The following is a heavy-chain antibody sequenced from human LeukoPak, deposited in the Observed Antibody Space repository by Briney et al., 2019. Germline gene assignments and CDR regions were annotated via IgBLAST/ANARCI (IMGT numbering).Heavy chain of an antibody. V-gene: IGHV5-51*01. CDR1: GYSFTSYW. D-gene: IGHD3-3*01. CDR2: IYPGDSDT. Sequence: GESLKISCKGSGYSFTSYWIGWVRPVPGKGLEWMGIIYPGDSDTRYSPSFQGQVTISADKSISTAYLQWSSLKASDTAMYYCARQWSRDYDFWSGYYTKHFDYWGQGTLVTVSS. CDR3: ARQWSRDYDFWSGYYTKHFDY. J-gene: IGHJ4*02.